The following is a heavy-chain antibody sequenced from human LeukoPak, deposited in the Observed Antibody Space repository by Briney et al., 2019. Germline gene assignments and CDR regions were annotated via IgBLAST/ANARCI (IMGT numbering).Heavy chain of an antibody. CDR3: ARGEVPAATLSFDY. V-gene: IGHV4-61*01. CDR2: IYYSGST. Sequence: SETLSLTCTVSGGSFTRSSCFWGWIRQPPGKGLEWIGYIYYSGSTNYNPSLKSRVTISVDTSKNQFSLKLSSVTAADTAVYYCARGEVPAATLSFDYWGQGTLVTVSS. D-gene: IGHD2-2*01. CDR1: GGSFTRSSCF. J-gene: IGHJ4*02.